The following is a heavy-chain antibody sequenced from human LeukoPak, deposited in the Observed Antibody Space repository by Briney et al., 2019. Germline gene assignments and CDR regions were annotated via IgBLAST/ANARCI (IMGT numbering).Heavy chain of an antibody. D-gene: IGHD2-8*01. CDR1: GXSIRSSY. J-gene: IGHJ5*02. CDR3: ARDSMYATNYFDP. Sequence: SETLSLTCSVSGXSIRSSYWNWIRQSPGKGLEWLGYIYYSGGTNYNPSLKGRVTLSIDMSKNQFSLRLTSVTAADTAVYYCARDSMYATNYFDPWGQGTLVTVSS. V-gene: IGHV4-59*01. CDR2: IYYSGGT.